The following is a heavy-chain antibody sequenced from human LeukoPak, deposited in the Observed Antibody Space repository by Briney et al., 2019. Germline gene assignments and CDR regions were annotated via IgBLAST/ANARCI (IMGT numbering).Heavy chain of an antibody. Sequence: PSETLSLTCAVYGGSFSGYYWSWIRQPPGKGLGWIGEMYHSGSTNYNPSLKSRVTISVDTSKTQFSLKLSSVTAADTAVYYCARDRSSGWYGGPGTGFDYWGQGTLVTVSS. CDR3: ARDRSSGWYGGPGTGFDY. D-gene: IGHD6-19*01. J-gene: IGHJ4*02. CDR2: MYHSGST. CDR1: GGSFSGYY. V-gene: IGHV4-34*01.